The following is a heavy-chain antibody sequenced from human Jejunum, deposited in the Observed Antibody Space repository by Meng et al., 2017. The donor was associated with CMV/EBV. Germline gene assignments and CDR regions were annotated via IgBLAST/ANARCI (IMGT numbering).Heavy chain of an antibody. D-gene: IGHD2-15*01. CDR1: SGYY. Sequence: SGYYWGGIRQPPGKGLEWIGSIYHSGSTYYNPSLKSRVTISVDTSKNQFSLKLSSVTAADTAVYYCARASYCSGGSCYSNYGMDVWGQGTTVTVSS. CDR3: ARASYCSGGSCYSNYGMDV. V-gene: IGHV4-38-2*02. J-gene: IGHJ6*02. CDR2: IYHSGST.